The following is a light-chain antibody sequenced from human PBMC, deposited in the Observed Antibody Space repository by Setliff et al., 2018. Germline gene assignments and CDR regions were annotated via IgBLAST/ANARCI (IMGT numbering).Light chain of an antibody. J-gene: IGLJ1*01. CDR2: DVS. CDR3: SSYTSSSTQV. V-gene: IGLV2-14*03. CDR1: SSDVGGYNY. Sequence: PGQSITISCTGTSSDVGGYNYVSWYQQHPDKAPKLMIFDVSNRPSGVSNRFSGSKSGNTASLTISGLQAEDEADYYCSSYTSSSTQVFGTGTKVTVL.